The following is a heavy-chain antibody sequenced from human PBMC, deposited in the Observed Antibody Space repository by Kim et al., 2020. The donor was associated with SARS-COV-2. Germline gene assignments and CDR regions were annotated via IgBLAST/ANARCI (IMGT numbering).Heavy chain of an antibody. V-gene: IGHV4-34*01. CDR1: GGSFSGYY. Sequence: SETLSLTCAVYGGSFSGYYWSWIRQPPGKGLEWIGEINHSGSTNYNPSLKSRVTISVDTSKNQFSLKLSSVTAADSAVYYCARPQPYYDFWSGILGGSVDVWGKGTTVTVSS. CDR3: ARPQPYYDFWSGILGGSVDV. J-gene: IGHJ6*04. CDR2: INHSGST. D-gene: IGHD3-3*01.